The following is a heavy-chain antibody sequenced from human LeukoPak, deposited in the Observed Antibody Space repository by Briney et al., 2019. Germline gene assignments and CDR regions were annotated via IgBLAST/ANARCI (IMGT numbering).Heavy chain of an antibody. CDR3: ARTLPHYYGSGRSYYYGMDV. J-gene: IGHJ6*02. V-gene: IGHV4-34*01. CDR1: GGSFSGYY. D-gene: IGHD3-10*01. Sequence: SETLSLTCAVYGGSFSGYYWSWIRQPPGKGLEWIGEINHSGSTNYIPSLKSRVTISVDTSKNQFSLKLSSVTAADTAVYYCARTLPHYYGSGRSYYYGMDVWGQGTTVTVSS. CDR2: INHSGST.